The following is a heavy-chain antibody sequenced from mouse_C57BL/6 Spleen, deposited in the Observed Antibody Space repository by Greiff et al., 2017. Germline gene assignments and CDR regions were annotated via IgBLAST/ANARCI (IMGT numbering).Heavy chain of an antibody. J-gene: IGHJ1*03. Sequence: EVKVVESGGGLVKPGGSLKLSCAASGFTFSDYGMHWVRQAPEKGLEWVAYISSGSSTIYYADTVTGRFTISRDNAKNTLFLQMTSLRSENTAMYYCAIGGYYERRESFDVGGTGTTVTVSS. V-gene: IGHV5-17*01. CDR1: GFTFSDYG. D-gene: IGHD2-3*01. CDR2: ISSGSSTI. CDR3: AIGGYYERRESFDV.